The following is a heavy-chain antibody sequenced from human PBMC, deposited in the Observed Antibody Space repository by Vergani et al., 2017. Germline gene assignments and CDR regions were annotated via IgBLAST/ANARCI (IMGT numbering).Heavy chain of an antibody. V-gene: IGHV7-4-1*02. Sequence: QVQLVQSGSELKKPGASVKVSCKASGYTFTSYAMNWVRQAPGQGLEWMGWINTNTGNPTYAQGFTGRFVFSLDTSVSTAYLQIRSLKAEDTAVYYCARSGDYCSSTSCYSYYYYYMDVWGKGTTVTVSS. CDR2: INTNTGNP. J-gene: IGHJ6*03. CDR1: GYTFTSYA. CDR3: ARSGDYCSSTSCYSYYYYYMDV. D-gene: IGHD2-2*01.